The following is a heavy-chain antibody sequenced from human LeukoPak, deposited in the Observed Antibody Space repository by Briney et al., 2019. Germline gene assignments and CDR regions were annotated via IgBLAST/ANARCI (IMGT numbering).Heavy chain of an antibody. V-gene: IGHV3-30*02. D-gene: IGHD3-3*01. CDR2: IRYDGSNK. CDR3: AKDGGGFLEWLFDY. Sequence: GGSLRLSCAASGFTFSSYGMHWVRQAPGKGLEWVAFIRYDGSNKYYADSVKGRFTISRDNSKNTLYLQMNSLRAEDTAVYYCAKDGGGFLEWLFDYWGQGTLVTVSS. CDR1: GFTFSSYG. J-gene: IGHJ4*02.